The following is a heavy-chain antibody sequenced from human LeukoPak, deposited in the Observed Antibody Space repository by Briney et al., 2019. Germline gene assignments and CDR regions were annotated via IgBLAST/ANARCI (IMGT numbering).Heavy chain of an antibody. D-gene: IGHD6-19*01. V-gene: IGHV3-23*01. CDR2: ISGSGGST. CDR3: AKKSSGSGWYVGFFDY. CDR1: GFTFSDYA. J-gene: IGHJ4*02. Sequence: GGSLRLSCAASGFTFSDYAMSWVRQAPGKGLEWVSAISGSGGSTYYADSVKGRFTISRDNSKNTLYLQMNSLRAEDTAVYYCAKKSSGSGWYVGFFDYWGQGTLVTVSS.